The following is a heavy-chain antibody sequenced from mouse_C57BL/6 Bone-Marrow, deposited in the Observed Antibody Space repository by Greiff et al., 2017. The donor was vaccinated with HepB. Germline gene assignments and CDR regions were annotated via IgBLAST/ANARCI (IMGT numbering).Heavy chain of an antibody. CDR3: AWTTYGYYAVDY. V-gene: IGHV14-2*01. CDR1: GFNIKDYY. Sequence: EVKLLESGAELVKPGASVKLSCTASGFNIKDYYMHWVKQRTEQGLEWIGRIDPEDGETKYAPKFQGKATITADTSSNTAYLQLSSLTSEDAAVYDGAWTTYGYYAVDYWGRGTSVTVSS. D-gene: IGHD5-5*01. CDR2: IDPEDGET. J-gene: IGHJ4*01.